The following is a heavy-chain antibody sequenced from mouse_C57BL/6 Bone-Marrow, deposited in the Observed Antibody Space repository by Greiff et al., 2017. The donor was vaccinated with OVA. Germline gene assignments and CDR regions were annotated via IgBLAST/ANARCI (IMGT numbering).Heavy chain of an antibody. CDR3: ARGVIPYWYFDV. Sequence: VQLQQSGPELVKPGASVKIPCKASGYTFTDYNMDWVKQSHGKSLEWIGDINPNNGGTIYNQKFKGKATLTVDKSSSTAYMELRSLTSEDTAVYYCARGVIPYWYFDVWGTGTTVTVSS. V-gene: IGHV1-18*01. D-gene: IGHD1-2*01. J-gene: IGHJ1*03. CDR2: INPNNGGT. CDR1: GYTFTDYN.